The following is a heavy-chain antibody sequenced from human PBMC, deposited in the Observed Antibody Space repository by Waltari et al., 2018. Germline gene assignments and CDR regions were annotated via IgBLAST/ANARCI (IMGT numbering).Heavy chain of an antibody. CDR2: LNWNGDTT. Sequence: EVHLVESGGGLVQPGRSLRLSCAASGFIFDDYAMHWVRQFPGKGLEWVPGLNWNGDTTGYADSVKGRFTISRDNAKNSLFLQMDSLTPEDTAVYYCTKDSGASLVTSFVDSWGHGTLVTVSS. D-gene: IGHD4-4*01. J-gene: IGHJ5*01. CDR3: TKDSGASLVTSFVDS. V-gene: IGHV3-9*01. CDR1: GFIFDDYA.